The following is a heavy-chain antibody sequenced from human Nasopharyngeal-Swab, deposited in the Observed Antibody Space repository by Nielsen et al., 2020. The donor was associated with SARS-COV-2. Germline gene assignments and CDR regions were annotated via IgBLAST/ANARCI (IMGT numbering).Heavy chain of an antibody. Sequence: VRQMPGKGLEWVAFIRYDGSNKYCADSVKGRFTISRDNSKNTLYLQMNSLRAEDTAVYYCAKIGAGCSSTSCYNVYYYYMDVWGKGTTVTVSS. J-gene: IGHJ6*03. CDR2: IRYDGSNK. V-gene: IGHV3-30*02. CDR3: AKIGAGCSSTSCYNVYYYYMDV. D-gene: IGHD2-2*02.